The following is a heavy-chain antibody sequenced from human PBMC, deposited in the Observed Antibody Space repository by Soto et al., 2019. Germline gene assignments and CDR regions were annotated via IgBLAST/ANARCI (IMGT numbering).Heavy chain of an antibody. CDR1: GYIFVNYG. CDR3: VMVDNYVTPTPQDV. V-gene: IGHV1-18*01. CDR2: ISPYTGNT. Sequence: QVQLVQSGDEVKKPGASVKVSCKASGYIFVNYGIAWARQAPGQGLEWMGWISPYTGNTHSATKVQGRLTMTTDTYTSTAYKDLGSLPPDDTAVYYCVMVDNYVTPTPQDVWGQGTPVTVSS. D-gene: IGHD3-16*01. J-gene: IGHJ6*02.